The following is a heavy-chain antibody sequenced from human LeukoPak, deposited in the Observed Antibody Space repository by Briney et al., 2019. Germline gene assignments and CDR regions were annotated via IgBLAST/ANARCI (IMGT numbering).Heavy chain of an antibody. CDR3: AILGSPTDLDAFDI. J-gene: IGHJ3*02. CDR2: IRYDGSNK. D-gene: IGHD6-13*01. Sequence: PGGSLRLSCAASGFTFSSYGMHWVRQAPGKGLEWVAFIRYDGSNKYYADSVKGRFTISRDNSKNTLYLQMNSLRAEDTAVYYCAILGSPTDLDAFDIWGQGTMVTVSS. V-gene: IGHV3-30*02. CDR1: GFTFSSYG.